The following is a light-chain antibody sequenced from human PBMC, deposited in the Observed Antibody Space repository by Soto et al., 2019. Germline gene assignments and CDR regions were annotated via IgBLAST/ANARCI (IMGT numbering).Light chain of an antibody. Sequence: EIVLTQSPATLSLSPGERATLSCRASQSVRSYLAWYQQKPGQAPRLLIYYASNRATGIPARFSGSGSGTDLTLTISSLEPEDFAVYYCQQRSNWPSLTFGGGTKVEIK. V-gene: IGKV3-11*01. CDR1: QSVRSY. CDR2: YAS. J-gene: IGKJ4*01. CDR3: QQRSNWPSLT.